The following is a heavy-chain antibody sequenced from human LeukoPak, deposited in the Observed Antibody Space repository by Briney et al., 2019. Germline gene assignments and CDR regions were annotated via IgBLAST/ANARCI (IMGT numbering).Heavy chain of an antibody. J-gene: IGHJ4*02. CDR3: ARQIIVATISYFDY. CDR1: DGSFSGYY. CDR2: IYYSGST. V-gene: IGHV4-59*08. Sequence: SETLSLTCAVYDGSFSGYYWSWIRQPPGKGLEWIGYIYYSGSTNYNPSLKSRVTISVDTSKNQFSLKLSSVTAADTAVYYCARQIIVATISYFDYWGQGTLVTVSS. D-gene: IGHD5-12*01.